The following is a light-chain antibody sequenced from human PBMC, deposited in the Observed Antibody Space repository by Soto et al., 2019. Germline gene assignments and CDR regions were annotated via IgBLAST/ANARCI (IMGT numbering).Light chain of an antibody. Sequence: EIVLTQSPATLSLSPGERATLSCRASQSVSSYLAWYQQKPGQAPRLLIYDASNSATGIPARFSGSGSGTDFTLTSSSLEPEDFAVYYCQQRSNWPPTWTFGQGTKVEIK. CDR3: QQRSNWPPTWT. CDR2: DAS. V-gene: IGKV3-11*01. CDR1: QSVSSY. J-gene: IGKJ1*01.